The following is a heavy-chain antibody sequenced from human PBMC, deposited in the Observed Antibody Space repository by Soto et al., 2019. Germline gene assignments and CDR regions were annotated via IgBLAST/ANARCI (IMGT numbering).Heavy chain of an antibody. CDR3: AKGYGDYAFDY. CDR1: GFTFSSYG. V-gene: IGHV3-30*18. Sequence: PGGSLRLSCAASGFTFSSYGMHWVRQAPGKGLEWVAVISYDGSNKYYADSVKGRFTISRDNSKNTLYLQMNSLRAEDTAVYYCAKGYGDYAFDYWGQGTLVTVSS. J-gene: IGHJ4*02. CDR2: ISYDGSNK. D-gene: IGHD4-17*01.